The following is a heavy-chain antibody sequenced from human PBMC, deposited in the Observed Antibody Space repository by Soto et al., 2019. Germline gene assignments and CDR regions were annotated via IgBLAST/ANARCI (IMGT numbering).Heavy chain of an antibody. CDR3: AKKHSGSSLAY. D-gene: IGHD6-6*01. CDR2: VYYTGTT. Sequence: SETLSLTCTVSGGSIDSYYWTWIRQPPGKGLEWIGYVYYTGTTTYSPSLKSRVTISVDTSINTAYLELSSLTSEDTAVYYCAKKHSGSSLAYWGQGSLVTVSS. J-gene: IGHJ4*02. V-gene: IGHV4-59*03. CDR1: GGSIDSYY.